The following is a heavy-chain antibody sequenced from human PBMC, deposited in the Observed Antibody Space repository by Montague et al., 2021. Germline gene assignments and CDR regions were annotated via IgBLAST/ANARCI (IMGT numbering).Heavy chain of an antibody. CDR2: TYYRFKWYN. CDR3: ARGGVVATATVFDS. CDR1: GDSVSSNRAT. D-gene: IGHD3-3*01. V-gene: IGHV6-1*01. Sequence: CAISGDSVSSNRATWNWIRQSPSRGLEWLGRTYYRFKWYNENAVSVKSRVTVMADTSKNQFSLHLTSVSPEDTALYFCARGGVVATATVFDSWGRGTLVTVAS. J-gene: IGHJ4*02.